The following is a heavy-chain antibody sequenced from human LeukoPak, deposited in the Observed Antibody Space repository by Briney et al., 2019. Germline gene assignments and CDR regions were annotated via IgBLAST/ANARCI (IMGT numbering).Heavy chain of an antibody. CDR2: ISPNSGST. D-gene: IGHD1-26*01. CDR3: AKLEWELLDYFDS. Sequence: SGGSLRLSCAASGFTFSTSAMSWVRQAPGKGLEWVSTISPNSGSTYYADSVKGRFTISRDNSKDTLYLQMNGLGAEDTAVFYCAKLEWELLDYFDSWGQGTLVTVSS. J-gene: IGHJ4*02. CDR1: GFTFSTSA. V-gene: IGHV3-23*01.